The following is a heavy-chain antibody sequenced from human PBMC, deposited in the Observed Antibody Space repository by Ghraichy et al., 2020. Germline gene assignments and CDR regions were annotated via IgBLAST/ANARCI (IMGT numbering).Heavy chain of an antibody. D-gene: IGHD4-17*01. CDR3: ARGGPSYYGDFGYYFDY. V-gene: IGHV3-53*01. J-gene: IGHJ4*02. Sequence: LSLTCAASGFTVSSNYMSWVRQAPGEGLEWVSIIYSGGSTYSADSVKGRFTISRDNSKNTLYLQMNSLRAEDTAVYYCARGGPSYYGDFGYYFDYWGQGTLVTVSS. CDR2: IYSGGST. CDR1: GFTVSSNY.